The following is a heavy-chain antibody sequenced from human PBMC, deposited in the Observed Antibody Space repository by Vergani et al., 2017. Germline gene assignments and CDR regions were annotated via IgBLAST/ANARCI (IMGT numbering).Heavy chain of an antibody. CDR2: ISSSSSTI. CDR1: GFTFSSYS. CDR3: ARDDNGVYYYYYYMDV. V-gene: IGHV3-48*01. J-gene: IGHJ6*03. D-gene: IGHD2-8*01. Sequence: EVQLVESGGGLVQPGGSLRLSCAASGFTFSSYSMNWVRQAPGKGLEWVSYISSSSSTIYYADSVKCRFTISRDNAKNSLYLQMNSLRAEDTAVYYCARDDNGVYYYYYYMDVWGKGTTVTVSS.